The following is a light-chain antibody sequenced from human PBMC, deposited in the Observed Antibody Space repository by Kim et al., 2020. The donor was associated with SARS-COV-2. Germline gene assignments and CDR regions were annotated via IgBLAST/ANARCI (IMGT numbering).Light chain of an antibody. CDR2: GAS. J-gene: IGKJ2*01. V-gene: IGKV3-20*01. Sequence: LSPGERATLSCRASQSVSSSYLAWYQQKPGQAPRLLIYGASSRATGIPDRFSGSGSGTDLTLTISRLEPEDFAVYYCQQYGSSMYTFGQGTKLEIK. CDR3: QQYGSSMYT. CDR1: QSVSSSY.